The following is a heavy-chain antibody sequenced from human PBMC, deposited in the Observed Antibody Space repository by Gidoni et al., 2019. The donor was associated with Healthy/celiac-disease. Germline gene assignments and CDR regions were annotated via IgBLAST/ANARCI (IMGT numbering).Heavy chain of an antibody. D-gene: IGHD3-16*01. J-gene: IGHJ4*02. CDR1: GGSISSYY. Sequence: QVQLQESGPGLVKPSETLSLTCTVSGGSISSYYWSWIRQPPGKGLEWIGYIYYSGSTNYNPSLKSRVTISVDTSKNQFSLKLSSVTAADTAVYYCARLHSGYDYVWGSRYFDYWGQGTLVTVSS. CDR3: ARLHSGYDYVWGSRYFDY. CDR2: IYYSGST. V-gene: IGHV4-59*08.